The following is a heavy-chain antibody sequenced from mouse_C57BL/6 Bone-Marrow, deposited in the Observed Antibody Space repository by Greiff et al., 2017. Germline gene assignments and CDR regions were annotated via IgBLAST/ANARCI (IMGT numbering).Heavy chain of an antibody. CDR1: GYTFTSCG. V-gene: IGHV1-81*01. J-gene: IGHJ1*03. CDR3: ARLPGYFDV. CDR2: IYPRSGNN. Sequence: QVLLKESGPELARPGASVKLSCKASGYTFTSCGLSWVKQRTGQGLLWIVEIYPRSGNNYYNEKFKGKATLTADKSSSTAYMELRSMTTEDSAVYFCARLPGYFDVWGTGTTVTVSS.